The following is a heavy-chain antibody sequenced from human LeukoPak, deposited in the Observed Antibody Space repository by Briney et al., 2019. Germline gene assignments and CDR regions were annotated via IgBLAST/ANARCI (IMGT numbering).Heavy chain of an antibody. Sequence: GGSLRLSCAASGFTFSNHAMTWVRQAPGKGLEWVSVIYSGGSIYYADSVKGRFTISRDNSRNTLYLQMNSLRAEDTAVYYCARALNGFDIWGPGTLVTVSS. CDR1: GFTFSNHA. CDR3: ARALNGFDI. J-gene: IGHJ3*02. V-gene: IGHV3-53*01. CDR2: IYSGGSI.